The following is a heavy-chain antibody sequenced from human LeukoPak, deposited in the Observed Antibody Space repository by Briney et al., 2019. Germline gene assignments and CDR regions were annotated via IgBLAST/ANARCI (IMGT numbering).Heavy chain of an antibody. V-gene: IGHV3-30*18. Sequence: GSLRLSCVASGFTFSRNAMHWVRQAPGKGPEWVAIISYDGSDKYYADSVEGRFTISRDNSKNTLYLQMNSLSSEDMAVYYCAKPGYCSSATSCLNWFDPWGQGTLVTVSS. J-gene: IGHJ5*02. CDR2: ISYDGSDK. D-gene: IGHD2-8*02. CDR1: GFTFSRNA. CDR3: AKPGYCSSATSCLNWFDP.